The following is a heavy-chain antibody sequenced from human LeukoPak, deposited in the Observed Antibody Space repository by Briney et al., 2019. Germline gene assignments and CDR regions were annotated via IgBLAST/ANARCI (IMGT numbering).Heavy chain of an antibody. J-gene: IGHJ4*02. D-gene: IGHD4-23*01. CDR1: GFTFSSYW. CDR3: ARKRSTVDPFDY. Sequence: QTGGSLRLSCAASGFTFSSYWMHWVRQPPGKGLVWVSRTNSDGSTTSYADSVKGRFTISRDNAKNTLYLQMNSLRAEDTAVYYCARKRSTVDPFDYWGQGTLVTVSS. V-gene: IGHV3-74*01. CDR2: TNSDGSTT.